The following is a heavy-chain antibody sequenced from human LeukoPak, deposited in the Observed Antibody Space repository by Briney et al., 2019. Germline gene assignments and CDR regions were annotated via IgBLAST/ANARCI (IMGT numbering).Heavy chain of an antibody. CDR3: ARDADYYDSSGQFDS. D-gene: IGHD3-22*01. J-gene: IGHJ4*02. CDR1: AYSISSGYY. V-gene: IGHV4-38-2*02. CDR2: IYHSGST. Sequence: SETLSLTCTVSAYSISSGYYWGWIRQPPGKGLEWIGSIYHSGSTYYNPSLKSRVTISVDTSKNQFSLKLSSVTAADTAVYYCARDADYYDSSGQFDSWGQGTLVTVSS.